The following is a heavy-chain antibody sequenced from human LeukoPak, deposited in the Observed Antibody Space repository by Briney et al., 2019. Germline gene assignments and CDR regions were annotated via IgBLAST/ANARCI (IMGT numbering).Heavy chain of an antibody. CDR3: ARGPYSYDSSGAFDI. D-gene: IGHD3-22*01. CDR1: GGSFSGYY. J-gene: IGHJ3*02. CDR2: ISSSGST. Sequence: SETLSLTCAVYGGSFSGYYWSWIRQPAGKGLEWMGRISSSGSTNYSPSLKSRVTISVDTSKNQFSLKLSSVTAADTAVYFCARGPYSYDSSGAFDIWGQGTMVTVSS. V-gene: IGHV4-59*10.